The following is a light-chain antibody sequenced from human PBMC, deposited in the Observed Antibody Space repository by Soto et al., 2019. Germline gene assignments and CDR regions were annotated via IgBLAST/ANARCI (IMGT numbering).Light chain of an antibody. CDR3: SSYAASDSFVV. Sequence: QSALTQPPSASGSPGQSVTISCTGTSSDVGGYNYVSWYQHHPDKAPKLIIYEVYKRPSGVPDRFSGSKSGNTASLTVSGPQAEDEAEFYCSSYAASDSFVVFGGGTKLTVL. CDR2: EVY. J-gene: IGLJ2*01. CDR1: SSDVGGYNY. V-gene: IGLV2-8*01.